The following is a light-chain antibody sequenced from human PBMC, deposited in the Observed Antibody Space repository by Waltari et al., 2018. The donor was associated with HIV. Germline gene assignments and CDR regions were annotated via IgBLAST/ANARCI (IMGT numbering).Light chain of an antibody. CDR1: SSNTGRHA. CDR3: AAWDDSLDGPV. V-gene: IGLV1-44*01. CDR2: GNN. J-gene: IGLJ2*01. Sequence: QPVLTQPPSASGTPGQRVIISCSGSSSNTGRHAVTWYQPLPGATPTLLIFGNNQRSSGVPDRFSGSKSATSASLAISGLRSVDEADYSCAAWDDSLDGPVFGGGTKLTVL.